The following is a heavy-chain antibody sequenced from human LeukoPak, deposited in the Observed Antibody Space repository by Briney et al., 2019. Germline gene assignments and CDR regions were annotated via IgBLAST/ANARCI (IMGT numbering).Heavy chain of an antibody. D-gene: IGHD2/OR15-2a*01. Sequence: GGSLRLSCAASGFAFSSYGFHWVRKAPGEGLEWVAVISYDGSYKYFADSVKGRFTISRDNSENTVHLQMNRLRADDTAVYYCARSTVTSSLLLEDLWGQGTLVTVSS. V-gene: IGHV3-30*03. J-gene: IGHJ4*02. CDR2: ISYDGSYK. CDR1: GFAFSSYG. CDR3: ARSTVTSSLLLEDL.